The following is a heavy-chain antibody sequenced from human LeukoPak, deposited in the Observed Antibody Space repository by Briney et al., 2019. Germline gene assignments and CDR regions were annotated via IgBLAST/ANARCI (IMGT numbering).Heavy chain of an antibody. V-gene: IGHV4-30-2*01. J-gene: IGHJ3*02. Sequence: MSSQTLSLTCTVSGGSITSGGYSWNWIRQPPGKGLEWIGHIYHTGNTYYNPSLKSRVTISVDRSKNQFSLKLTSVTAADTAVYYCARDDSSGYAFDIWGQGTLVTVSS. CDR3: ARDDSSGYAFDI. D-gene: IGHD3-22*01. CDR2: IYHTGNT. CDR1: GGSITSGGYS.